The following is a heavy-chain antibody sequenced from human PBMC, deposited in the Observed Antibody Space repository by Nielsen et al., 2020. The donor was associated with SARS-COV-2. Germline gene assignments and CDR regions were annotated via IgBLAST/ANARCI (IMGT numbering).Heavy chain of an antibody. CDR3: TRDPGYYHGMDV. V-gene: IGHV6-1*01. CDR1: GASFSSNSVA. Sequence: SETLSLTCVISGASFSSNSVAWNWIRQSPSRGLEWLGRVYYRSRWFYEYAASVRSRITIDPDTSKNQFSLHLNSVTSEDTAMYYCTRDPGYYHGMDVWGQGTTVTVSS. J-gene: IGHJ6*02. CDR2: VYYRSRWFY.